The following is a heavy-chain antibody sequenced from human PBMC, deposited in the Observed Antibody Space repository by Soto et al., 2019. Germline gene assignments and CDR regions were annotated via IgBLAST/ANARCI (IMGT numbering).Heavy chain of an antibody. V-gene: IGHV3-23*01. CDR2: ISGSGGST. CDR1: GFTFSSYA. J-gene: IGHJ1*01. Sequence: GRSPSLSCAASGFTFSSYAMSWVRQAPGKGLEWVSAISGSGGSTYYADSVKGRFTISRDNSHNTLYLQVHSLTAEDTAVYYCGKASRAGGICAFYLAFWGQCAHVTVSS. CDR3: GKASRAGGICAFYLAF. D-gene: IGHD3-16*01.